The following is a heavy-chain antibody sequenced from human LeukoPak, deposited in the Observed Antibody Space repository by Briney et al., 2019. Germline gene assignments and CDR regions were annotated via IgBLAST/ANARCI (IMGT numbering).Heavy chain of an antibody. Sequence: ASVKVSCKASGYTFSDYYLHWVRLAPGQGLEWMGRISPNSGGTDYAQKFQGKVAMTRDASISTVYMDLNRLRSDDTAIYYCARQLETTSWFDYWGQGTLVIVSS. V-gene: IGHV1-2*06. CDR2: ISPNSGGT. CDR3: ARQLETTSWFDY. D-gene: IGHD2-2*01. J-gene: IGHJ4*02. CDR1: GYTFSDYY.